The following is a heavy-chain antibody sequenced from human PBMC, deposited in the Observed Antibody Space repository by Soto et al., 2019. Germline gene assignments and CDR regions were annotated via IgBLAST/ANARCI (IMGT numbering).Heavy chain of an antibody. Sequence: SETLSLTCTVSGGSISSYYWSWIRQPPGKGLEWFVYIYYSGSTNYNPSLKSRVTISVDTSKNQFSLKLSSVTAADTAVYYCARTPDYWGQGTLVTVSS. CDR3: ARTPDY. D-gene: IGHD2-15*01. CDR1: GGSISSYY. V-gene: IGHV4-59*12. CDR2: IYYSGST. J-gene: IGHJ4*02.